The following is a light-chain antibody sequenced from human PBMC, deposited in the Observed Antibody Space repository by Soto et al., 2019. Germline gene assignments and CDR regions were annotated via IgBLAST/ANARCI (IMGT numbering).Light chain of an antibody. CDR2: LGS. CDR3: MQGLQIPRT. CDR1: QSLLHTNGYTY. V-gene: IGKV2-28*01. J-gene: IGKJ1*01. Sequence: EIVMTQSPLSLPVTPGEPASISCRSSQSLLHTNGYTYLDWYLQKPGQSPQLLIYLGSYRASGVSDRFSASGSGTDFTLKISRVEAGDVGFYYCMQGLQIPRTFGQGTKVEIK.